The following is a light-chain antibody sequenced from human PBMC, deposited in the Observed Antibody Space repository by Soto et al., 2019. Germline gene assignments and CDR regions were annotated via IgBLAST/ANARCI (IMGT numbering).Light chain of an antibody. V-gene: IGLV2-14*01. Sequence: QSALTQPASVSGSPGQSITISCTGTSTDVGGYKYVSWYQQHPGKAPKFMIYDVTSRPSGISNRFCGSKSGNTAFLIISGLQAEDEADYYCLSYTSSDTYVFGTGTKLTVL. CDR2: DVT. J-gene: IGLJ1*01. CDR1: STDVGGYKY. CDR3: LSYTSSDTYV.